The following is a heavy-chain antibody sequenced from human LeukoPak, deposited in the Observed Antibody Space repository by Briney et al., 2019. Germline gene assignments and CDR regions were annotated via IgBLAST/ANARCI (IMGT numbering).Heavy chain of an antibody. CDR2: LNPHSGNT. Sequence: ASVKVSCKASGYTFTNYDINWVRQATGQGLEWMGWLNPHSGNTGYAQKFQGRVTMTRNTSISTAYMELSSLRSEDTAVYYCARGRPMVRGALDYWGQGTLVTVSS. CDR1: GYTFTNYD. CDR3: ARGRPMVRGALDY. D-gene: IGHD3-10*01. J-gene: IGHJ4*02. V-gene: IGHV1-8*01.